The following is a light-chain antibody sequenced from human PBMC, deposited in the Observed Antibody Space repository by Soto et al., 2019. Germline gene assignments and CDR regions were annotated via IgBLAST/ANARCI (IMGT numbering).Light chain of an antibody. J-gene: IGKJ4*01. CDR3: QQLNSYPLLT. Sequence: IQLTQSPSFMSASVGDRVTITCRASQGISSYLACYQQKPGKAPKLLIYAASTLQSGVPSRFSGSGSGTDFTLTISSLQPEDFATYYCQQLNSYPLLTFGGGTKVEIK. V-gene: IGKV1-9*01. CDR1: QGISSY. CDR2: AAS.